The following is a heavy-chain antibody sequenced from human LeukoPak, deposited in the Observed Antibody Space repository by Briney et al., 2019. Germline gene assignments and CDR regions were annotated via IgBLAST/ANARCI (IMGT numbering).Heavy chain of an antibody. D-gene: IGHD3-10*01. CDR2: IYTSGST. J-gene: IGHJ4*02. CDR3: ARGGSYGSGSYMYYFDY. CDR1: GGSINSYY. V-gene: IGHV4-4*09. Sequence: SETLSLTCTVSGGSINSYYWSWIRQPPGKGLEWVGYIYTSGSTNYNPSLKSRVTMSVDTSKNQFSLKLSSVTAADTAVYYCARGGSYGSGSYMYYFDYWGQGTLVTVSS.